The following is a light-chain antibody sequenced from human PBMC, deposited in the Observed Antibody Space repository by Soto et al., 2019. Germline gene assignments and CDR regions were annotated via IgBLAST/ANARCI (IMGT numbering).Light chain of an antibody. V-gene: IGLV2-14*01. CDR1: SSDVGGYNF. Sequence: QSVLTQPASGSGSPGQSITISCTGTSSDVGGYNFVSWYQQHPDKAPKLMIYDVSNRPSGVSNRFSGSKSGNTASLTISGLQAEDEADYYCSSYTRSSTYVFGTGTKVNVL. CDR2: DVS. J-gene: IGLJ1*01. CDR3: SSYTRSSTYV.